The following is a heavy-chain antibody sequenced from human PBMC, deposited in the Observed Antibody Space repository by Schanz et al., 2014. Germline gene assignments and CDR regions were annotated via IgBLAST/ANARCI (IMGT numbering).Heavy chain of an antibody. CDR1: GFTFSSYG. J-gene: IGHJ4*02. V-gene: IGHV3-30*19. CDR3: AKGQLLSYYFDY. D-gene: IGHD2-21*01. CDR2: TSTDGTKT. Sequence: QVQLVESGGGVVQPGRSLRLSCAASGFTFSSYGMHWVRQAPGQGLEKVAVTSTDGTKTYYAASVRGRFTISRDNSKNTLYLQMNSLRAEDTAVYYCAKGQLLSYYFDYWGQGTLVTVSS.